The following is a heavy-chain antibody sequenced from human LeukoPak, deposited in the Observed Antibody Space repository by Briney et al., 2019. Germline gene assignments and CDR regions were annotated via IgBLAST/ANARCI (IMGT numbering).Heavy chain of an antibody. J-gene: IGHJ4*02. D-gene: IGHD3-22*01. Sequence: GASVKVSCKASGYTFTGYYMQWVRQAPGQGPEWMGWINPNSGYTNYAQKFQGRVTMTRDKSISTAYMELSRLRSDDTAMYYCARDPSGDSSGYPFDYWGQGTLDTVSS. V-gene: IGHV1-2*02. CDR1: GYTFTGYY. CDR3: ARDPSGDSSGYPFDY. CDR2: INPNSGYT.